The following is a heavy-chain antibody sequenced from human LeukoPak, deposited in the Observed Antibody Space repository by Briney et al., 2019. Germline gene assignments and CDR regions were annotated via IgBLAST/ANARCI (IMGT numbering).Heavy chain of an antibody. CDR3: ARAPGYYGDPFDY. V-gene: IGHV3-21*01. CDR2: ISSSTSYI. Sequence: GGSLRLSCAASGFTVGTNAMSWVRQSPGKGLEWVSCISSSTSYIYYADSVRGRFTISRDNAKNSLYLQMNSLRVEDTAVYYCARAPGYYGDPFDYWGQGTLVTVSS. J-gene: IGHJ4*02. D-gene: IGHD4-17*01. CDR1: GFTVGTNA.